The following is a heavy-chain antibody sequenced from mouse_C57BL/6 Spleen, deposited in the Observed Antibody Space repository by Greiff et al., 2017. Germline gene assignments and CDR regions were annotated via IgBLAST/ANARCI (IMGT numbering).Heavy chain of an antibody. V-gene: IGHV5-17*01. D-gene: IGHD2-5*01. CDR3: ARHYSNYYAMDY. Sequence: EVMLVESGGGLVKPGGSLKLSCAASGFTFSDYGMHWVRQAPETGLEWVAYISSGSSTNYYADTVQGRFTISRANDKNTLFLQMTSLRSEDTAMYYCARHYSNYYAMDYWGQGTSVTVSA. CDR2: ISSGSSTN. J-gene: IGHJ4*01. CDR1: GFTFSDYG.